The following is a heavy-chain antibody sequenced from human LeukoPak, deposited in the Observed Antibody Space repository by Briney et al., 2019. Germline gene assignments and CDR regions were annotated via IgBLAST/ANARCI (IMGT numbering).Heavy chain of an antibody. V-gene: IGHV3-48*04. D-gene: IGHD2-8*01. Sequence: GGFLRLSCAASGFTFSSYSMNWVRQAPGKGLEWVSYISSSSSTIYYADSVKGRFTISRDNAKNSLYLQMNSLRAEDTAVYYCARDRRVYCTNGVCPYDWGQGTLVTVSS. CDR3: ARDRRVYCTNGVCPYD. CDR2: ISSSSSTI. J-gene: IGHJ4*02. CDR1: GFTFSSYS.